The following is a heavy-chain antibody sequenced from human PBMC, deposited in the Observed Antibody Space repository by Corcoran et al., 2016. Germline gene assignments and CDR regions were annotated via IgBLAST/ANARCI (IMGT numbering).Heavy chain of an antibody. Sequence: QVQLVESGGGVVQPGRSLRLSCAASGFTFSSYGMHWVRQAPGKGLEWVAVISYDGSNKYYADSVKGRFTISRDNSKNTLYLQMNSLRAEDTAVYYCAKDSGADIVVVPATNWFDPWGQGTLVTVSS. J-gene: IGHJ5*02. CDR1: GFTFSSYG. CDR2: ISYDGSNK. CDR3: AKDSGADIVVVPATNWFDP. D-gene: IGHD2-2*01. V-gene: IGHV3-30*18.